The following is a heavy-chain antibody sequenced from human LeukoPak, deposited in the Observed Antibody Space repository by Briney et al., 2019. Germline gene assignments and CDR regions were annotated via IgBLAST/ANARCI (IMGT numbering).Heavy chain of an antibody. J-gene: IGHJ4*02. V-gene: IGHV3-53*01. Sequence: GGSLRLSCAASGFTVSSDYMSCVRQAPGKGLEWVSVIYSGGSTYYADPVKGRFTISRDNSKNTLYLQINNLRAEDTAVYYCARVLLPSFDSTYYFDYWGQGTLVTVSS. CDR3: ARVLLPSFDSTYYFDY. D-gene: IGHD2/OR15-2a*01. CDR1: GFTVSSDY. CDR2: IYSGGST.